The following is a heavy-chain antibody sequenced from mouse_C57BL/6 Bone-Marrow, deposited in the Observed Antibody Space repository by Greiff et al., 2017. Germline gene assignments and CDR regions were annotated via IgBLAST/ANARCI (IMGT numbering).Heavy chain of an antibody. J-gene: IGHJ3*01. CDR2: IYPGDGDT. Sequence: QVQLQQSGPELVKPGASVKISCTASGYAFSSSWMYWVKQRPGKGLEWIGRIYPGDGDTNYNGKFKGKATLTSDKSSSTTYLQLSSLKSEDSAVFYCAVRDDYDDGFAYWGQGTLVTVSA. CDR3: AVRDDYDDGFAY. V-gene: IGHV1-82*01. D-gene: IGHD2-4*01. CDR1: GYAFSSSW.